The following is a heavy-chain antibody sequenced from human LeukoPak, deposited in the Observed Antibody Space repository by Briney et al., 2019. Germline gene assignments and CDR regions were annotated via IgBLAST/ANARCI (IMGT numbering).Heavy chain of an antibody. CDR2: VSSSSSYI. D-gene: IGHD3-9*01. V-gene: IGHV3-21*01. CDR3: ARDQPSGSIFDWRTGPTTDFDY. Sequence: KAGGSLRLSGAASGFTFSSYSMNWVRQAPGKGLEWVSSVSSSSSYIYYADSVKGRFTISRDNAKNSLYLQMNSLRAEDTAVYYCARDQPSGSIFDWRTGPTTDFDYWGQGTLVTVSS. CDR1: GFTFSSYS. J-gene: IGHJ4*02.